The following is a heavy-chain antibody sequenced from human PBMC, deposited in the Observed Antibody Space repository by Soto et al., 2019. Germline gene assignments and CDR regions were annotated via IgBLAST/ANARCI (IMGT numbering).Heavy chain of an antibody. CDR2: IKPSGGST. V-gene: IGHV1-46*03. D-gene: IGHD3-10*01. CDR3: ATWFPVAGSGSYYPPFDY. J-gene: IGHJ4*02. CDR1: GYTFTSYY. Sequence: QVQLVQSGAEVKKPGASVKVSCKASGYTFTSYYMHWVRQAHGQGLEWMGIIKPSGGSTSYAQKFLGRVTMTRDTSTSTVYMELISLRSEDTAVYYCATWFPVAGSGSYYPPFDYWGQGTLVTVSS.